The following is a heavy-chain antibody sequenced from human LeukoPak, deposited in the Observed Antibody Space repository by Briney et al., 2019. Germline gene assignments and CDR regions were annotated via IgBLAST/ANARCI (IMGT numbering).Heavy chain of an antibody. CDR1: GFTFSSYA. D-gene: IGHD3-16*01. J-gene: IGHJ4*02. V-gene: IGHV3-23*01. Sequence: GGSLRLSCVASGFTFSSYAMNWVRQAPGKGLEWVSAIGGSGDSTYYADSVKGRLTISRDNSKKTLYLQMNSLRAEDTAVYYCAKEESWYYFEYWGQGTLVTVSS. CDR3: AKEESWYYFEY. CDR2: IGGSGDST.